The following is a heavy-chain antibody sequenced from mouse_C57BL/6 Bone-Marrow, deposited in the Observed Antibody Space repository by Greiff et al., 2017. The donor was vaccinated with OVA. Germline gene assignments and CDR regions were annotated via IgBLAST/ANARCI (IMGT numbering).Heavy chain of an antibody. CDR3: ARSGGFLRYFDV. Sequence: QVQLQQSGAELVKPGASVKMSCKASGYTFTSYWITWVKQRPGQGLEWIGDIYPGSGSTNYNEKFKSKATLTVDTSSSTAYMQLSSLTSEDSAVYYCARSGGFLRYFDVWGTGTTVTVSS. D-gene: IGHD3-1*01. V-gene: IGHV1-55*01. CDR2: IYPGSGST. CDR1: GYTFTSYW. J-gene: IGHJ1*03.